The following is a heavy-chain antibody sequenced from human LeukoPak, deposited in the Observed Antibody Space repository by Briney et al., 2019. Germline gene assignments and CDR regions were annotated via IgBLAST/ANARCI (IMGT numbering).Heavy chain of an antibody. CDR2: ISSSSSTI. CDR1: GFTFSSYS. Sequence: GGSLRLSCAASGFTFSSYSMNWVRQAPGKRLEWVSYISSSSSTIYYADSVKGRFTISRDNAKNSLYLQMNSLRAEDTAVYYCARSGAGVGAAIPYYYYGMDVWGQGTTVTVSS. D-gene: IGHD2-15*01. CDR3: ARSGAGVGAAIPYYYYGMDV. V-gene: IGHV3-48*01. J-gene: IGHJ6*02.